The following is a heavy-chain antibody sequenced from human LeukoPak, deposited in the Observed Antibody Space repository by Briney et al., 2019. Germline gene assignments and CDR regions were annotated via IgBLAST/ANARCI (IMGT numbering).Heavy chain of an antibody. CDR2: VSGNGDTK. Sequence: GGSLRLPCAASGFTFSSFEMNWVRQAPGKGLEWVSYVSGNGDTKYYAESVRGRFTISRDNAKNSLYLQMNSLRAEDTAVYYCVSAYGGLLDYWGQGTLVTVSS. CDR1: GFTFSSFE. V-gene: IGHV3-48*03. CDR3: VSAYGGLLDY. J-gene: IGHJ4*02. D-gene: IGHD3-16*01.